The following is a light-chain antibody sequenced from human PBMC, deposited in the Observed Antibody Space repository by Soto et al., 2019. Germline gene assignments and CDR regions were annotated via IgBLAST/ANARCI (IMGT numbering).Light chain of an antibody. Sequence: DIQMTQSHSTLSASVGDRVTITCRASQSISSWLAWYQQKPGKAPKLLIYKASSLESGVPSRFSGSGSGTEFTLTISSLQPDDFATYYCQQFNTYPYTFGQGTNLEIK. CDR2: KAS. J-gene: IGKJ2*01. CDR3: QQFNTYPYT. CDR1: QSISSW. V-gene: IGKV1-5*03.